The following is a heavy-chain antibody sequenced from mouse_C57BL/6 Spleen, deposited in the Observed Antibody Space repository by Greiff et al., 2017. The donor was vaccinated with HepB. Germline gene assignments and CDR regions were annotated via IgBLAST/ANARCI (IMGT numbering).Heavy chain of an antibody. CDR3: ARGGYEGYAMDY. V-gene: IGHV1-26*01. J-gene: IGHJ4*01. D-gene: IGHD2-3*01. CDR2: INPNNGGT. CDR1: GYTFTDYY. Sequence: EVQLQQSGPELVKPGASVKISCKASGYTFTDYYMNWVKQSHGKSLEWIGDINPNNGGTSYNQKFKGKATLTVDKSSSTAYMELRSLTSEDSAVYYCARGGYEGYAMDYWGQGTSVTVSS.